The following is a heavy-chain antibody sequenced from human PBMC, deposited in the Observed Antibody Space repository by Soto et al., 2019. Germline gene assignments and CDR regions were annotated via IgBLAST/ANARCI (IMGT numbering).Heavy chain of an antibody. CDR1: GGSISSYY. V-gene: IGHV4-59*01. CDR3: ARDARYYGMDX. CDR2: IYYSGST. Sequence: SDTLSLTFTVSGGSISSYYWSWIRQPPGKGLEWIGNIYYSGSTNYNPSLKSRVNISVDTSKNQFSLNLTSVTAADTAVYYCARDARYYGMDXWGQGTTVTVS. J-gene: IGHJ6*02.